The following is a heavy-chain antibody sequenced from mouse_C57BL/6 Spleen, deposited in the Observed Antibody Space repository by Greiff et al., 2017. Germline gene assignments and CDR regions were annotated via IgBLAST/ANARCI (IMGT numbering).Heavy chain of an antibody. CDR2: IDPSDSYT. J-gene: IGHJ2*01. D-gene: IGHD1-1*01. CDR1: GYTFTSYW. Sequence: QVQLQQPGAELVKPGASVKLSCKASGYTFTSYWMQWVKQRPGQGLEWIGEIDPSDSYTNYNQKFKGKATLTVDTSSSTAYMQLSSLTSEDSAVYYCARHYDSGYDYWGKGTTLTVSS. V-gene: IGHV1-50*01. CDR3: ARHYDSGYDY.